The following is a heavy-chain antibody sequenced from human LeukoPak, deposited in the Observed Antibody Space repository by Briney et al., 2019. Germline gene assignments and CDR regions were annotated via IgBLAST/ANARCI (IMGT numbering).Heavy chain of an antibody. CDR3: ARHRGDYRRGFDY. CDR2: IYPGDFDT. CDR1: GYSFSSYW. D-gene: IGHD4-17*01. J-gene: IGHJ4*02. V-gene: IGHV5-51*01. Sequence: GESLKISCKGTGYSFSSYWIGWLRELPGKGLDWMGIIYPGDFDTRYSPSFQGQVTISADKSISTAYLQWSSLKASDTAMYYCARHRGDYRRGFDYWGQGTLVTVSS.